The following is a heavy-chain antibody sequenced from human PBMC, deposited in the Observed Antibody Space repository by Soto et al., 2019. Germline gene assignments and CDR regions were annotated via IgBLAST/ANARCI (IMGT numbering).Heavy chain of an antibody. Sequence: QVQLVQSGAEVKKPGASVKVSCKASGYTFTSYGISWVRQAPGQGLEWMGWISAYNGNTNYAQKLQGRVTMTTDTATSTAYMELRSLRSDDTAVYYWARDSRYCSSTSCRKGAFDIWGQGTMVTVSS. J-gene: IGHJ3*02. CDR2: ISAYNGNT. CDR3: ARDSRYCSSTSCRKGAFDI. V-gene: IGHV1-18*01. D-gene: IGHD2-2*01. CDR1: GYTFTSYG.